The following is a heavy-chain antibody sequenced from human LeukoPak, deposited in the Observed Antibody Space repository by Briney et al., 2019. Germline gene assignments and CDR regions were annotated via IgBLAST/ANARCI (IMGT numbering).Heavy chain of an antibody. Sequence: PGGSLRFSCAASGFTFSSYEMNWVRQAPGKGLEWVSYISSSGSTIYYADSVKGRFTISRDNAKNSLYLQMNSLRAEDTAVYYCARSRGYSYGRLFDYWGQGTLVTVSS. D-gene: IGHD5-18*01. CDR2: ISSSGSTI. CDR1: GFTFSSYE. CDR3: ARSRGYSYGRLFDY. J-gene: IGHJ4*02. V-gene: IGHV3-48*03.